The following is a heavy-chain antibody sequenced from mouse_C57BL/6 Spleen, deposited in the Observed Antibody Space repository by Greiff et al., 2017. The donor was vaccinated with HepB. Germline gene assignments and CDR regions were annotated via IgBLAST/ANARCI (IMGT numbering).Heavy chain of an antibody. CDR3: ARRTIVTYYFDY. CDR1: GYKFTGYW. Sequence: QVQLQQSGAELLKPGASVKLSCKATGYKFTGYWIEWVKQRPGHGLEWIGEILPGSGSTTYNEKFKGKATFTADTSSNTAYMHLSSLTTEDSAIYYCARRTIVTYYFDYWGQGTTLTVSS. D-gene: IGHD2-5*01. CDR2: ILPGSGST. V-gene: IGHV1-9*01. J-gene: IGHJ2*01.